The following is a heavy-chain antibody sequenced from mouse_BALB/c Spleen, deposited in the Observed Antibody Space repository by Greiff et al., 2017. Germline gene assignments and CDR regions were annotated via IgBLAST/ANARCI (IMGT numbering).Heavy chain of an antibody. J-gene: IGHJ4*01. V-gene: IGHV1S81*02. CDR2: INPSNGRT. CDR3: ARWAMGYAMDY. CDR1: GYTFTSYW. D-gene: IGHD1-1*02. Sequence: VQLQQPGAELVKPGASVKLSCKASGYTFTSYWMHWVKQRPGQGLEWIGEINPSNGRTNYNEKFKSKATLTVDKSSSTAYMQLSSLTSEDSAVYYCARWAMGYAMDYWGQGTSVTVSS.